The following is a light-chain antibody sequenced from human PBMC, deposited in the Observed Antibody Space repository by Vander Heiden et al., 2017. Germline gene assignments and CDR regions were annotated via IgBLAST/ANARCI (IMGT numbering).Light chain of an antibody. CDR1: QSVSSSY. CDR2: GAS. CDR3: QQYGSSPPAFT. J-gene: IGKJ3*01. V-gene: IGKV3-20*01. Sequence: IVLMRSPGSLSLSPGERASLSCRASQSVSSSYLAWYQQKPGQAPRLLIYGASSRATGIPDRFSGSGSGTDFTLTIGRLEPEDFAVYYCQQYGSSPPAFTFGPGTKVDIK.